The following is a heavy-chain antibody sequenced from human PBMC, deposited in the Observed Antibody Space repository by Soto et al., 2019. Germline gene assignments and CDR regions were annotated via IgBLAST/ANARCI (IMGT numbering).Heavy chain of an antibody. Sequence: VGSLRLSCAASGFTFSSYGMHWVRQAPGKGLEWVAVISYDGSNKYYADSVKGRFTISRDNSKNTLYLQMNSLRAEDTAVYYCAKDGSSSWYVGSYYYYGMDVWGQGTTVTVSS. CDR3: AKDGSSSWYVGSYYYYGMDV. D-gene: IGHD6-13*01. V-gene: IGHV3-30*18. CDR2: ISYDGSNK. J-gene: IGHJ6*02. CDR1: GFTFSSYG.